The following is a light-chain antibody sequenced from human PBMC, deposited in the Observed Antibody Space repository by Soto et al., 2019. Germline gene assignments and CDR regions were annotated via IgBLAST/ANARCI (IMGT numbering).Light chain of an antibody. CDR3: QQYNNLPPLT. Sequence: DIQMTQSPSSLSASVGDRVTITCQASQGISNNLDWYQQKPGKAPKLLIYDASNLETGVPSRFSGSGSGTDFTFTISSLQPEDIAAYYCQQYNNLPPLTFGPGTKVDIK. J-gene: IGKJ3*01. CDR2: DAS. V-gene: IGKV1-33*01. CDR1: QGISNN.